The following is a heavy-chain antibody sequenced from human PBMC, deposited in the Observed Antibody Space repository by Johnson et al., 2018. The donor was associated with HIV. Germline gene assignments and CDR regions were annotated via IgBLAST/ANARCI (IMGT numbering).Heavy chain of an antibody. CDR1: GFTVSSNY. CDR3: AKDRDRPNPHHAFDI. Sequence: VQLVESGEGLIQPGRSLRLSCAASGFTVSSNYMSWVRQAPGKGLEWVSAISGSGGSIYYADSVEGRFTISRDNTKSSLFLQMNSLRGEDKAVYYCAKDRDRPNPHHAFDIWGQGTKVTVSS. D-gene: IGHD2-8*01. CDR2: ISGSGGSI. V-gene: IGHV3-23*04. J-gene: IGHJ3*02.